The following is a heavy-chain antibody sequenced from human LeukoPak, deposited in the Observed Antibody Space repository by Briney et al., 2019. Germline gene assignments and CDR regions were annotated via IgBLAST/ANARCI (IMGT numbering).Heavy chain of an antibody. Sequence: SVKVSCKASGGTFSSYAISWVRQAPGQGLEWMGRIIPILGIANYAQKFQGRVTITADKSTSTAYMELSSLRSEDTAVYYCARGGVVPAAIGYWGQGTLDTVSP. CDR1: GGTFSSYA. D-gene: IGHD2-2*01. J-gene: IGHJ4*02. CDR2: IIPILGIA. CDR3: ARGGVVPAAIGY. V-gene: IGHV1-69*04.